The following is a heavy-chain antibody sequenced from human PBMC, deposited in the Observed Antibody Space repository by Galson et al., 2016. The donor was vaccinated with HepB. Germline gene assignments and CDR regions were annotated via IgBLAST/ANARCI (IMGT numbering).Heavy chain of an antibody. D-gene: IGHD3-22*01. J-gene: IGHJ4*02. CDR3: VSRYYYEVGGSFDH. V-gene: IGHV5-10-1*01. Sequence: QSGAEVKKPGESLKISCKTSGYSFTKYWISWVRQETGKGLEWMGRIDPDDSDTNYGPSFQGHVTFSVDKSTSTAYLQWNSLKASDTAMYYCVSRYYYEVGGSFDHWGQGTLIIVSS. CDR1: GYSFTKYW. CDR2: IDPDDSDT.